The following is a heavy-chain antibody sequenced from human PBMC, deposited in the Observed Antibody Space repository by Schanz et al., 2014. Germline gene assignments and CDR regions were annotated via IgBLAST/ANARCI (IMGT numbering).Heavy chain of an antibody. J-gene: IGHJ4*02. CDR1: GFTFSTST. D-gene: IGHD3-3*01. CDR3: VRDSFFAFDY. V-gene: IGHV3-48*01. CDR2: ISGSSRTI. Sequence: EVQLVESGGGLVQPGGSLRLSCAASGFTFSTSTMHWVRQAPGKGLEWVSYISGSSRTIYYADSMKGRFTMSRDNAKNSVFLQMNSLRAEDTAVYYCVRDSFFAFDYWGQGTLVTVSS.